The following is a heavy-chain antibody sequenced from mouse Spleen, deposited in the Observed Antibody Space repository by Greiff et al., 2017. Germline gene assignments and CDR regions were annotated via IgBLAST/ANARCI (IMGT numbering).Heavy chain of an antibody. J-gene: IGHJ4*01. CDR3: ARESGIYYGSSYGAMDY. CDR1: GYSITSGYY. Sequence: ESGPGLVKPSQSLSLTCSVTGYSITSGYYWNWIRQFPGNKLEWMGYISYDGSNNYNPSLKNRISITRDTSKNQFFLKLNSVTTEDTATYYCARESGIYYGSSYGAMDYWGQGTSVTVSS. V-gene: IGHV3-6*01. D-gene: IGHD1-1*01. CDR2: ISYDGSN.